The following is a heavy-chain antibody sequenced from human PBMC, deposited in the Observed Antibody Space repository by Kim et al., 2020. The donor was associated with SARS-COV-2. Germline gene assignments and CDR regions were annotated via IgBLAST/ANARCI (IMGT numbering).Heavy chain of an antibody. J-gene: IGHJ5*02. D-gene: IGHD2-15*01. CDR1: GFTFSSYA. Sequence: GGSLRLSCAASGFTFSSYAMHWVRQAPGKGLEWVAVISYDGSNKYYVDSVKGRFTISRDNSKNTLYLQMNSLRAEDTAVYYCARCYCSGGSCYSGWFDPWGQGTLVTVSS. CDR3: ARCYCSGGSCYSGWFDP. V-gene: IGHV3-30*04. CDR2: ISYDGSNK.